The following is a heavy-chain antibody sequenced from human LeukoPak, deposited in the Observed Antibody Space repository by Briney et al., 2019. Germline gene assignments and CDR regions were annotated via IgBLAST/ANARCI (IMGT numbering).Heavy chain of an antibody. J-gene: IGHJ4*02. Sequence: SETLSLTCAVSGGSISSGGYSWSWIRQPPGKGLEWIGYIYHSGSTYYNPSLKSRVTISVDRSKNQFSLKLSSVTAADTAVYYCARDRSSGWYRYFDYWGQGTLVTVSS. CDR1: GGSISSGGYS. V-gene: IGHV4-30-2*01. CDR2: IYHSGST. CDR3: ARDRSSGWYRYFDY. D-gene: IGHD6-19*01.